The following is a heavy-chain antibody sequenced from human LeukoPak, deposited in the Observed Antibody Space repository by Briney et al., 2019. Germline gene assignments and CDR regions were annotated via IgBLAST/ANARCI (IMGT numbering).Heavy chain of an antibody. CDR3: ARDQGYYDSSGYYDY. V-gene: IGHV3-21*01. D-gene: IGHD3-22*01. Sequence: GGSLRLSCAASGFTFSSYSTNWVRQAPGKGLEWVSSISSSSSYIYYADSVKGRFTISRDNAKNSLYLQMNSLRAEDTAVYYCARDQGYYDSSGYYDYWGQGTLVTVSS. J-gene: IGHJ4*02. CDR1: GFTFSSYS. CDR2: ISSSSSYI.